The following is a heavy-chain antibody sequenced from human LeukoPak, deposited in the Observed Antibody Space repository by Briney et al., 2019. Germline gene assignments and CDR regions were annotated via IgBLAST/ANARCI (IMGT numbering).Heavy chain of an antibody. CDR2: ISSSGSSI. V-gene: IGHV3-48*04. D-gene: IGHD3-16*01. CDR1: GFTFSDYS. Sequence: GGSLRLSCAASGFTFSDYSMNWVRQAPGKGLEWVSYISSSGSSIYYADSVKGRFTISRDNAKNSLYLQMNSLRAEDMALYYCAKGGGGRLIYYYYMDVWGKGTTVTVSS. CDR3: AKGGGGRLIYYYYMDV. J-gene: IGHJ6*03.